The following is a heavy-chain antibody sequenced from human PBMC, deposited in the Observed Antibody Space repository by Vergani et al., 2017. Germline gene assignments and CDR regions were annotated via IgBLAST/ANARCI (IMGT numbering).Heavy chain of an antibody. CDR3: VRGRGLCAGGRCYTEAWDY. V-gene: IGHV3-30-3*01. D-gene: IGHD2-2*02. CDR2: ISFDGTNE. J-gene: IGHJ4*02. Sequence: VHLAESGGGFFQPGGSLRLSCSASGFALNRHAMYWVRQAPGKGLEWVVGISFDGTNEYYPDLVKGRFTISRDIAKNTLYLQVRSLRLEDTGVYHCVRGRGLCAGGRCYTEAWDYWGQGTPVTVSS. CDR1: GFALNRHA.